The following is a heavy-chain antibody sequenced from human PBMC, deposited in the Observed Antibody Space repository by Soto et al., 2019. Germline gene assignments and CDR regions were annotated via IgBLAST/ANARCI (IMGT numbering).Heavy chain of an antibody. D-gene: IGHD3-10*01. CDR3: ARGSFNDRSFGFDC. Sequence: PSETLSLTCAVSGGSITSGGFSWSWIRQPLGKGLQWMGYIDVSGSTYYNPSLKTRVTMSVDTSKNQFSLKLSSVSAADTAVYYCARGSFNDRSFGFDCWGQGALVTVSS. CDR1: GGSITSGGFS. V-gene: IGHV4-30-2*01. CDR2: IDVSGST. J-gene: IGHJ4*02.